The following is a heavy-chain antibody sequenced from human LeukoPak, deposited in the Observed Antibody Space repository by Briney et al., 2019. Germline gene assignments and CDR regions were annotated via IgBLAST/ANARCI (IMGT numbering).Heavy chain of an antibody. Sequence: PGGSLRLSRAASGFTFSDYYMSWIRQAPGKGLEWGSYITSSGSTIYYTDSVKGRFTIHRNNAKNSLYLQMNSLRAEDTAVYYCARDLVSAHWYFDLWGRGTLVTVSS. J-gene: IGHJ2*01. CDR3: ARDLVSAHWYFDL. D-gene: IGHD3-9*01. V-gene: IGHV3-11*04. CDR2: ITSSGSTI. CDR1: GFTFSDYY.